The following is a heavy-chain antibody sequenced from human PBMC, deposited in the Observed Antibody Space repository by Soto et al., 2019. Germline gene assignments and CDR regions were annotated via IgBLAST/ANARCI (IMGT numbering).Heavy chain of an antibody. D-gene: IGHD2-15*01. J-gene: IGHJ6*02. Sequence: QVQLVQSGAEVKKPGASVKVSCEASEYTFIGFHLHWVRQAPGQGLEWMGWINPKSGDTKYAQKFQGRVTLTRDTSISTGYIELSRLESNDTAVYYCAKGLWTVGHCTGGSCYDGMDVWGQGTTVIVAS. V-gene: IGHV1-2*02. CDR2: INPKSGDT. CDR1: EYTFIGFH. CDR3: AKGLWTVGHCTGGSCYDGMDV.